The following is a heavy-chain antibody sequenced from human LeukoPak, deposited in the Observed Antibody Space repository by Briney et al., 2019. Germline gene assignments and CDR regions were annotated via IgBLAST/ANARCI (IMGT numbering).Heavy chain of an antibody. J-gene: IGHJ4*02. V-gene: IGHV4-59*08. D-gene: IGHD3-16*01. CDR3: ARSLQRGSLDY. Sequence: SETLSLTCTVSGGSISSYYWNWIRQPPGKGLEWIGYIYYSGSTNYNPSLKSRVIISVDTSKNQFSLNLNSVTAADTAAYYCARSLQRGSLDYWGQGTLVTVSS. CDR1: GGSISSYY. CDR2: IYYSGST.